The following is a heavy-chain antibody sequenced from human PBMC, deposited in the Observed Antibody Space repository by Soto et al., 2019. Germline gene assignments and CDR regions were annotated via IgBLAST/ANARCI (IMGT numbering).Heavy chain of an antibody. J-gene: IGHJ6*02. Sequence: QVQLVESGGGVVQPGRSLRLSCAASEFTFSSYGMQWVRQPPGKGLEWVEVISYDGSNKYYADSVKGRFTISRDNSKNTLYRQMNSLRAEDTAVYSCAKVPALYCISTSCVGGMDVWGQVTTVTVSS. CDR3: AKVPALYCISTSCVGGMDV. CDR1: EFTFSSYG. CDR2: ISYDGSNK. V-gene: IGHV3-30*18. D-gene: IGHD2-2*01.